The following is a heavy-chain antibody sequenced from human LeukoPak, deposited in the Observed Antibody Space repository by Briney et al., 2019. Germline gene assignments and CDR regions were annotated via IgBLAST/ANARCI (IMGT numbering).Heavy chain of an antibody. CDR3: AKDQMATMIYWFDP. CDR2: ISGSGGST. D-gene: IGHD5-12*01. CDR1: GFTFSSYA. V-gene: IGHV3-23*01. Sequence: PGGSLRLSCAASGFTFSSYAMSWVRQAPGKGLEWVSAISGSGGSTYYADSVKGRFTISRDNSKNTLYLQMNSLRAEDTAVYYCAKDQMATMIYWFDPLGPGNPGHRLL. J-gene: IGHJ5*02.